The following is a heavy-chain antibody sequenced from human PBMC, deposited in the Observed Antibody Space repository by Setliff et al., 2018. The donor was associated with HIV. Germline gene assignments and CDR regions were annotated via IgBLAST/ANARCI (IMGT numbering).Heavy chain of an antibody. CDR1: GYSFTNYW. J-gene: IGHJ4*02. Sequence: GESLKISCKGSGYSFTNYWIGWVRQMPGKGLEWMGIINPGDSETRYNPPFQGQVTISADKSISTAYLQWSSLKASDTAMYYCARPVAVAGSRHFDYWGQGILVTVSS. V-gene: IGHV5-51*01. D-gene: IGHD6-19*01. CDR3: ARPVAVAGSRHFDY. CDR2: INPGDSET.